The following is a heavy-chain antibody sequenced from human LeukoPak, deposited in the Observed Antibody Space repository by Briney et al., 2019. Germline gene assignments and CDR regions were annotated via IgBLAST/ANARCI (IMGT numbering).Heavy chain of an antibody. D-gene: IGHD3-10*01. Sequence: GGSLRLSCAASEFTFCDYDMSWVRQTLGKGLEWVSSISGDGLGTWYADSVRGRFTISRDKPRNTLYLQLNSLRVDDTAVYYCAKGPNFGSWRALDYWGQGSLVTVSS. CDR3: AKGPNFGSWRALDY. CDR1: EFTFCDYD. CDR2: ISGDGLGT. J-gene: IGHJ4*02. V-gene: IGHV3-23*01.